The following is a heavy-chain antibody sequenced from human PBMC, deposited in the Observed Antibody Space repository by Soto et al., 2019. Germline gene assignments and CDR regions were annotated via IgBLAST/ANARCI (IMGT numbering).Heavy chain of an antibody. CDR1: GFSLTTRGVG. CDR2: IYWDDDK. Sequence: QITLNESGPTQVKPRQTLTLTCTFSGFSLTTRGVGVGWIRQSPGKAPEWLALIYWDDDKRYSPSLKSRLTITKDTSKNQVVLTTADLDPADTATYYCAHRVLRTVFGLVTTTAIYFDFWGQGTPVAVSS. J-gene: IGHJ4*02. CDR3: AHRVLRTVFGLVTTTAIYFDF. D-gene: IGHD3-3*01. V-gene: IGHV2-5*02.